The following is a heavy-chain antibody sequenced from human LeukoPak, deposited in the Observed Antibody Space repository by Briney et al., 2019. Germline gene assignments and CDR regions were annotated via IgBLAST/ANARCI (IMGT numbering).Heavy chain of an antibody. V-gene: IGHV5-51*01. Sequence: GESLKISCKGSGYGFTSYWIGWVRQMPGKGLEWMGIIYPGDSDTRYSPSFQGQVTISADKSINTVHLQWSSLRASDTAMYYCARRAHSGNDWYYFDYWGQGTLVTVSS. CDR1: GYGFTSYW. CDR3: ARRAHSGNDWYYFDY. D-gene: IGHD5-12*01. J-gene: IGHJ4*02. CDR2: IYPGDSDT.